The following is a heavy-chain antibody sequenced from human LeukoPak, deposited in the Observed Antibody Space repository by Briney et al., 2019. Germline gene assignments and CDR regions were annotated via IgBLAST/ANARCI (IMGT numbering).Heavy chain of an antibody. D-gene: IGHD3-22*01. CDR1: GFTFSSSA. J-gene: IGHJ1*01. CDR3: AATYYYVGSGYYYSGRGFQH. Sequence: SVKVSCKASGFTFSSSAVQWVRQARGQRLEWIGWIVAGSGNTNYAQKFQERVTITRNMSTGTAYMELSSLRSEDTAVYYCAATYYYVGSGYYYSGRGFQHWGQGTLVTVSS. CDR2: IVAGSGNT. V-gene: IGHV1-58*01.